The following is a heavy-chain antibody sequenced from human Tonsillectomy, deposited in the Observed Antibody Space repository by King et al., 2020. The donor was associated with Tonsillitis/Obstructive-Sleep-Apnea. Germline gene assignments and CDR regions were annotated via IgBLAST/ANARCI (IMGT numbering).Heavy chain of an antibody. V-gene: IGHV3-48*02. D-gene: IGHD1-20*01. CDR2: ISGSGSPI. CDR1: GFTFNIYS. CDR3: ARDHNWAFDY. Sequence: VQLVESGGGLVQPGGSLRLSCAASGFTFNIYSISWVRQAPGKGLEWGSYISGSGSPIDYADSVKGRFTISRDNARNSLYLQMNSLRDEDTAVYYCARDHNWAFDYWGQGILVTVSS. J-gene: IGHJ4*02.